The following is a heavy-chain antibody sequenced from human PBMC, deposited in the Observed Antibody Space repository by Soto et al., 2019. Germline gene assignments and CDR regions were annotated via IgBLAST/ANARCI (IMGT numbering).Heavy chain of an antibody. Sequence: SVKVSCKASGGPFSSYAIIWVRQAPGQGLEWMGGIIPIFGTANYAQKFQGRVTITADKSTSTAYMELSSLRSEDTAVYYCCYVEMANPFYYYGMDVWGQGTTVTVSS. V-gene: IGHV1-69*06. CDR2: IIPIFGTA. D-gene: IGHD2-15*01. CDR1: GGPFSSYA. J-gene: IGHJ6*02. CDR3: CYVEMANPFYYYGMDV.